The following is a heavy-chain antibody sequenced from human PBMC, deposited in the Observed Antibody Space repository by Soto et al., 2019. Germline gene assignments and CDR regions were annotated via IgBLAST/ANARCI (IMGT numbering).Heavy chain of an antibody. CDR1: GYTFTSNW. Sequence: ASVKVSCKASGYTFTSNWIHWMRRAPGQGLEWMGIINPSGGTTYYAQKFQGRVTLTRDTSTSTVYMELTSLTSEDTAVYYCARDHSISSSGAWWLDPWGQGTLVTVSS. CDR3: ARDHSISSSGAWWLDP. D-gene: IGHD6-13*01. CDR2: INPSGGTT. V-gene: IGHV1-46*01. J-gene: IGHJ5*02.